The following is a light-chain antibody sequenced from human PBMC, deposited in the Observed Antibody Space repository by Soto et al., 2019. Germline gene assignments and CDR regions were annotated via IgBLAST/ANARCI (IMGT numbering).Light chain of an antibody. CDR2: DNH. V-gene: IGLV1-51*01. CDR3: ATWDDSLSAAV. J-gene: IGLJ1*01. Sequence: QSVLTQPTSVSADPGQKVTISCSGSSSNIGKSHVSWYQQLPGTAPKLLIYDNHKRPSGIPDRLYGAKSGTAATLDITGLQTGDEADYDCATWDDSLSAAVFGPGTKVTVL. CDR1: SSNIGKSH.